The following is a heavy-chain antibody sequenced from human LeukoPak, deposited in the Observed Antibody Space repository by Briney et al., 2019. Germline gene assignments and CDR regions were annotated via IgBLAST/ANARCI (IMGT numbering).Heavy chain of an antibody. CDR2: IYYSGST. CDR3: ATREECSGGSCSWGYYGMDV. J-gene: IGHJ6*02. V-gene: IGHV4-59*08. Sequence: PSETLSLTCTVSGGSISSYYWSWIRQPPGKGLEWIGYIYYSGSTNYNPSLKSRVTISVDTSKNQFSLKLSSVTAADTAVYYCATREECSGGSCSWGYYGMDVWGQGTTVTVSS. D-gene: IGHD2-15*01. CDR1: GGSISSYY.